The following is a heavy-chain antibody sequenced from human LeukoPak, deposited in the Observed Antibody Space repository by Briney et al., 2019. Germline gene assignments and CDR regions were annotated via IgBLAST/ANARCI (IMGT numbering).Heavy chain of an antibody. J-gene: IGHJ4*02. CDR3: ARGIAAAVIFDY. CDR2: IFYSGST. CDR1: GGSISSYY. D-gene: IGHD6-13*01. V-gene: IGHV4-59*04. Sequence: SETLSLTCTVSGGSISSYYWSWIRQPPGKALEWIGNIFYSGSTYYSPSLKSRVTISLDTSRNQFSLKLSSVTAADTAVYYCARGIAAAVIFDYWGQGTLVTVSS.